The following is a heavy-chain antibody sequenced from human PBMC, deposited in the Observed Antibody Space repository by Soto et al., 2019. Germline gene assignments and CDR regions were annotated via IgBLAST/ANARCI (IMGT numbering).Heavy chain of an antibody. J-gene: IGHJ5*02. CDR2: IYYSGST. D-gene: IGHD6-6*01. CDR3: ASYAGAARRENWFDP. Sequence: PSETLSLTFTVSGGSISSGDYYWSWIRQPPGKGLEWVGYIYYSGSTYYNPSLKSRVTISVDTSKNQFSLKLSSVTAADTAVYYCASYAGAARRENWFDPWGKGNLVTVSS. V-gene: IGHV4-30-4*01. CDR1: GGSISSGDYY.